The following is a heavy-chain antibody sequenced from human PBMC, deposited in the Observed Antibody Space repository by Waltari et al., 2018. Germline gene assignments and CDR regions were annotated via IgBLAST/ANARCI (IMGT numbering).Heavy chain of an antibody. CDR3: ARSSVSCCNWFDP. V-gene: IGHV4-38-2*01. D-gene: IGHD2-2*01. CDR2: IYYSGST. J-gene: IGHJ5*02. CDR1: DYSIISGHY. Sequence: QVQLLESVPGLVKPSKTLSLTCAVSDYSIISGHYWGWIRQPPGKGLEWIGSIYYSGSTNYNPALKSRVTISVDTSKNQFSLKMTSVTASDTAVYYCARSSVSCCNWFDPWGQGTLVTVSS.